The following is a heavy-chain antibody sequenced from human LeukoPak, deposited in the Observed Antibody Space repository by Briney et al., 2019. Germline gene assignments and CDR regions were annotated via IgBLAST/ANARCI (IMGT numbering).Heavy chain of an antibody. Sequence: GGSLRLSCAVSGSTFSGFWMSWSRQAPGKGLEWVASINSDGSEGYYADVVKGRFTISRDNAKNSLYLQINSLRAEDTAVYYCARSSYSSSSSVWGQGTMVTVSS. V-gene: IGHV3-7*03. CDR3: ARSSYSSSSSV. CDR2: INSDGSEG. CDR1: GSTFSGFW. D-gene: IGHD6-6*01. J-gene: IGHJ3*01.